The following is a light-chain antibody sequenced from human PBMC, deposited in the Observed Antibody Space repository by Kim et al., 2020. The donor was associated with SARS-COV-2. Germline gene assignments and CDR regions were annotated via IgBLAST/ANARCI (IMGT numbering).Light chain of an antibody. CDR3: QQYKNWPYT. V-gene: IGKV3-15*01. Sequence: EIVMTQSPATLSVSPGERATLSCRASQSINNNLDWYQQKPGQAPRLLIYGASTRATGIPARFSGSGSGTEFTLTISSLQSEDFAVYYCQQYKNWPYTFGQGTKLEIK. CDR1: QSINNN. CDR2: GAS. J-gene: IGKJ2*01.